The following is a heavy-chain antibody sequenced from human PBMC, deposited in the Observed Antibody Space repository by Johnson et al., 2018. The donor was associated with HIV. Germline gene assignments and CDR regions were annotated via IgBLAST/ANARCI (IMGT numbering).Heavy chain of an antibody. D-gene: IGHD5-12*01. CDR2: INWNGGSP. CDR3: AKRLQGGYDAFDI. J-gene: IGHJ3*02. Sequence: VQLVESGGGVVRPGGSLRLSCAASGFTFDDYGMSWVRQAPGKGLEWVSAINWNGGSPGYADSSKGRFTIARDNSNNTRYLHMNSLRAEDTAVYHCAKRLQGGYDAFDIWGQVTMVTVTS. V-gene: IGHV3-20*01. CDR1: GFTFDDYG.